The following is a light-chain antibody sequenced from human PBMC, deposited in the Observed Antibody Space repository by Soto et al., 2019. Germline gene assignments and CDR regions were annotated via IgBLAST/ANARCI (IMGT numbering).Light chain of an antibody. CDR3: QKYNSAPHWT. Sequence: DIQMTQSPSSLSASVGDRVTITCRASQGISNYLAWYQQKPGKVPKLLIYAASTLQSGVPSRFSGSGSGTDFTLPISSLQPEDVATYYCQKYNSAPHWTFGQGTKVEIK. CDR2: AAS. CDR1: QGISNY. J-gene: IGKJ1*01. V-gene: IGKV1-27*01.